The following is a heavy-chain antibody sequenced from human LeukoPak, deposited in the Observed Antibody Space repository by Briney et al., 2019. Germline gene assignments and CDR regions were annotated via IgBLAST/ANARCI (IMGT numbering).Heavy chain of an antibody. Sequence: ASVKVSCKASGYTFTSYDINWVRQATGQGLEWMGWMNPNSGNTGYAQKFQDRVTITRNTSISTAYMELSGLRSEDTAVYYCARAHSSGYSYYYYMDVWGEGTTVTVSS. CDR1: GYTFTSYD. CDR2: MNPNSGNT. CDR3: ARAHSSGYSYYYYMDV. V-gene: IGHV1-8*01. D-gene: IGHD3-3*01. J-gene: IGHJ6*03.